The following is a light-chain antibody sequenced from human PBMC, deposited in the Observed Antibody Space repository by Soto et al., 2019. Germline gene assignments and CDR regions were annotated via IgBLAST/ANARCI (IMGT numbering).Light chain of an antibody. CDR3: QSYASSLSGSV. Sequence: QPVLTQPPSVSGAPGQRVTISCTGSSSNIGAGYDVHWYQQLPGTAPKLLIYGNSNRPSGVPDRFSGSKSGTSASLAITGLQAEDEAEYYCQSYASSLSGSVFGGGTKLTVL. V-gene: IGLV1-40*01. CDR2: GNS. J-gene: IGLJ2*01. CDR1: SSNIGAGYD.